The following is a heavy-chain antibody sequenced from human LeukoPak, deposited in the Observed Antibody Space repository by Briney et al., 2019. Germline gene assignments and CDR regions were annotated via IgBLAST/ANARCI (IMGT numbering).Heavy chain of an antibody. J-gene: IGHJ4*02. CDR3: ARGPEQWLVTGYFDY. CDR1: GFTFSSYW. V-gene: IGHV3-7*01. Sequence: GGSLRLSCAASGFTFSSYWMSWVRQAPGKGLEWVANIKQDGSGKYYVDSVKGQFTISRDNAKNSLYLQMNSLRAEDTAVYYCARGPEQWLVTGYFDYWGQGTLVTVSS. D-gene: IGHD6-19*01. CDR2: IKQDGSGK.